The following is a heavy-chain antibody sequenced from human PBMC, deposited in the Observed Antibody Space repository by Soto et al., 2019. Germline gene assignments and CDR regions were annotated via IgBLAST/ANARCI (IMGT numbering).Heavy chain of an antibody. J-gene: IGHJ4*02. CDR2: INPSGGST. CDR3: ARREELTTPSPFLDH. V-gene: IGHV1-46*01. D-gene: IGHD3-22*01. CDR1: GYTFTSYY. Sequence: ASVKVSCKASGYTFTSYYMHWVRQAPGQGLEWMGIINPSGGSTSYAQKFQGRVTMTRDTSTSTVYMELSSLRSEDTAVYYCARREELTTPSPFLDHWGQGTLVTVSS.